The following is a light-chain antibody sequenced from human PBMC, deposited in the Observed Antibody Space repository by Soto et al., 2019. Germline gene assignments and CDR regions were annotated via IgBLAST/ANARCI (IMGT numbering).Light chain of an antibody. CDR1: QSVTNTY. J-gene: IGKJ5*01. Sequence: TQSPVTLSLSPGERATLSCRAIQSVTNTYLAWYQQKPGQAHRLLIYSTSRRATGTPDRFTGSGSGTDFILTISALEPEDFAVYYCQQYANSPRLTFCQVTRLEIK. CDR3: QQYANSPRLT. CDR2: STS. V-gene: IGKV3-20*01.